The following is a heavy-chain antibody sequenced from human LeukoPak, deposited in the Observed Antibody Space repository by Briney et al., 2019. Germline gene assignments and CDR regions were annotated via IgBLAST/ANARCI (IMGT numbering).Heavy chain of an antibody. CDR3: ARDTPFITMIVVVGGQDAFDI. V-gene: IGHV1-3*04. D-gene: IGHD3-22*01. Sequence: ASVKVSCKASGYTFTSYAIQWVRQAPGQRLEWMGWINTGHGNTKYSQNFQGRVTITRDTSASTAYMELRSLRSDDTAVYYCARDTPFITMIVVVGGQDAFDIWGQGTMVTVSS. J-gene: IGHJ3*02. CDR1: GYTFTSYA. CDR2: INTGHGNT.